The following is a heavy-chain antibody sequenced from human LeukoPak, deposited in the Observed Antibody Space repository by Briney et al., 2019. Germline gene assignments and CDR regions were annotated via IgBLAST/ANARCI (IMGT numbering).Heavy chain of an antibody. D-gene: IGHD6-13*01. Sequence: SETLSLTCTVSGYYISSGYYWAWIRQPPGKGLQWIGGIYHSGSTYYNPSLKSQVTISVDTSKNQFSLKLSSVTAADTAVYYCARAAISSSWYYFDYWGQGTLVTVSS. CDR3: ARAAISSSWYYFDY. CDR2: IYHSGST. CDR1: GYYISSGYY. J-gene: IGHJ4*02. V-gene: IGHV4-38-2*02.